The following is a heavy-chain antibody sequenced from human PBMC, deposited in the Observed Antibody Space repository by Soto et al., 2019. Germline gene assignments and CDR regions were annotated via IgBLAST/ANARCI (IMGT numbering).Heavy chain of an antibody. V-gene: IGHV3-74*01. J-gene: IGHJ4*02. Sequence: EVQLVASWGGLVQPGESLTLSCAATGFTCSMDWIHWVRQAPGKGLVWVSRIRSGGSGTYYEDSVKGRLTISRDNAKNTLYVQMNRLRVEATAVYFCARGDGDRYDGNGYLGRHWGQGTLVTVSS. CDR2: IRSGGSGT. D-gene: IGHD3-22*01. CDR1: GFTCSMDW. CDR3: ARGDGDRYDGNGYLGRH.